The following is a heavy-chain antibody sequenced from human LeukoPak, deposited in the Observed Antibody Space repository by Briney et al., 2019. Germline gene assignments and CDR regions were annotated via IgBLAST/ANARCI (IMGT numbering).Heavy chain of an antibody. CDR1: GGSFSGYY. V-gene: IGHV4-34*01. J-gene: IGHJ2*01. CDR3: ARLGEDYDILTGAPVWCFDL. D-gene: IGHD3-9*01. CDR2: INHSGST. Sequence: SETLSLTCAVYGGSFSGYYWSWIRQPPGKGLEWIGEINHSGSTNYNPSLKSRVTISVDTSKNQFSLKLSSVTAADTAVYYCARLGEDYDILTGAPVWCFDLWGRGTLVTVSS.